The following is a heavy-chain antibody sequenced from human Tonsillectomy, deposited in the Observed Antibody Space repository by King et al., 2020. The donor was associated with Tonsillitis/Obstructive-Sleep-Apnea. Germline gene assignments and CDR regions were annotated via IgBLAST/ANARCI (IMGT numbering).Heavy chain of an antibody. CDR3: ASDGKPAAMFYYYYY. Sequence: GAGGGVSWKAAGGAFSSDASSWGRQAPGQGREWMGGIIPILGTASYAQKFQGRVTMTADESTSTAYMELSSLRSEDTAVYYCASDGKPAAMFYYYYYWGQGTLVTVSS. J-gene: IGHJ4*02. CDR2: IIPILGTA. D-gene: IGHD2-2*01. CDR1: GGAFSSDA. V-gene: IGHV1-69*01.